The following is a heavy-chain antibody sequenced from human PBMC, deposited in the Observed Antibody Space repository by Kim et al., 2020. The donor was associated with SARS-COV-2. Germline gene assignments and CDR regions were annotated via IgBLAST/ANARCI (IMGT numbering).Heavy chain of an antibody. D-gene: IGHD3-10*01. J-gene: IGHJ4*02. CDR3: ASSSGTHTFDF. CDR2: T. Sequence: TNSTPSLWSRVPISVDTSKNQFSLKLSSVTAADTAVYYCASSSGTHTFDFWGRGTSVTVSS. V-gene: IGHV4-4*09.